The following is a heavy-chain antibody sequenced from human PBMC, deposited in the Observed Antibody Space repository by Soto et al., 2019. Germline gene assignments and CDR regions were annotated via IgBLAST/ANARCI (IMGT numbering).Heavy chain of an antibody. CDR3: ARADIVVVPAAMSDRDYYYYYYMDV. D-gene: IGHD2-2*01. Sequence: QVQLVQSGAEVKKPGSSVKVSCKASGGTFSSYTISWVRQAPGQGLEWMGRIIPILGIANYAQKFQGRVTNTADKATSTAYMELSSLRSEDTAVYYCARADIVVVPAAMSDRDYYYYYYMDVWGKGTTVTVSS. V-gene: IGHV1-69*02. CDR1: GGTFSSYT. CDR2: IIPILGIA. J-gene: IGHJ6*03.